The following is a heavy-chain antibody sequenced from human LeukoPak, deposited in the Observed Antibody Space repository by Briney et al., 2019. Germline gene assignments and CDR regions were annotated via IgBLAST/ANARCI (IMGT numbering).Heavy chain of an antibody. Sequence: SLRLSCAAPGFPLDYYAMHWVRQAPGKGLGGVSGISWNSGSIGYADSVKGRFTISRDNAKNSLYLQMNSLRAEDTALYYCGLDSLRYFDWSPGDFDYWGQGTLVTVSS. CDR2: ISWNSGSI. CDR3: GLDSLRYFDWSPGDFDY. CDR1: GFPLDYYA. D-gene: IGHD3-9*01. V-gene: IGHV3-9*01. J-gene: IGHJ4*02.